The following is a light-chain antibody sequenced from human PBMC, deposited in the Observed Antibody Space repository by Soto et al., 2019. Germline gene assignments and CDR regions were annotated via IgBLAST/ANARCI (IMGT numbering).Light chain of an antibody. CDR1: SSDVGRYIY. Sequence: QSALTQPASVSGSPGQSITISCTGTSSDVGRYIYVSWYQHLPGKAPKLIIYEVSNRPSGVSNRFSASKSGNTASLTISGLQAEDEADYYCSSYTGIAALFGGGTKLTVL. J-gene: IGLJ2*01. V-gene: IGLV2-14*01. CDR2: EVS. CDR3: SSYTGIAAL.